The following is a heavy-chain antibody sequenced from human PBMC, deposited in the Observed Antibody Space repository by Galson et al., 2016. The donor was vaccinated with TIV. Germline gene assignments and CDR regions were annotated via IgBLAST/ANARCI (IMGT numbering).Heavy chain of an antibody. CDR3: ARGVGVLTGNYLPKDFDY. CDR1: GYKFIGYH. J-gene: IGHJ4*02. Sequence: SVKVSCKASGYKFIGYHVHWVRQAPGQGLEWMGWIKPNRGDTNVAQKFRGRVTMTKDTSITTAYLELSGLRSDDTAVYYCARGVGVLTGNYLPKDFDYWGQGTLVTVSS. D-gene: IGHD3-9*01. V-gene: IGHV1-2*02. CDR2: IKPNRGDT.